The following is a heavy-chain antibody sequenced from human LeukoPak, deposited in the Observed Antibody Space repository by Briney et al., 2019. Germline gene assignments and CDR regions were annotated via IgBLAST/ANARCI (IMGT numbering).Heavy chain of an antibody. Sequence: SETLSLTCTVSGGSISGSSYYWGWIRQPPGKGLEWIGSIYYSGSTYYNPSLKSRVTISVDTSKNQFSLKLSSVTAADTAVYYCARHRVTDLVSDPWGQGTLVTVSS. CDR3: ARHRVTDLVSDP. V-gene: IGHV4-39*01. J-gene: IGHJ5*02. CDR2: IYYSGST. D-gene: IGHD5-18*01. CDR1: GGSISGSSYY.